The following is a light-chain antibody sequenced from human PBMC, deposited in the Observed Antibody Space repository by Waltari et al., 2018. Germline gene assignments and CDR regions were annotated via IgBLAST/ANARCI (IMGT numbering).Light chain of an antibody. V-gene: IGLV1-47*01. Sequence: QSVLTQPPSASGTPGQGVIISCSGSNSNIGSHNLYWYQHLPGTAPKLLIYNNNQRPTGFPERFSGSKSATSASLASSGLRSEEEADYYCAAWDDSLSGRVFGGGTKLTVL. CDR1: NSNIGSHN. J-gene: IGLJ3*02. CDR3: AAWDDSLSGRV. CDR2: NNN.